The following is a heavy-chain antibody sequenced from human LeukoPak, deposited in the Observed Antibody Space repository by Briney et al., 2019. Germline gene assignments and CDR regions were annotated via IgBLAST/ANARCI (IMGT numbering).Heavy chain of an antibody. D-gene: IGHD2-15*01. CDR1: GGSISSYY. Sequence: SETLSLTCTVSGGSISSYYWSWLRQPPGKGLEWIGYIYYSGSTNYNPSLKSRVTISVDTSKNQFSLKLSSVTAADTAVYYCAREGCSGGSCYLGPYYFDYWGQGTLVTVSS. CDR3: AREGCSGGSCYLGPYYFDY. J-gene: IGHJ4*02. CDR2: IYYSGST. V-gene: IGHV4-59*01.